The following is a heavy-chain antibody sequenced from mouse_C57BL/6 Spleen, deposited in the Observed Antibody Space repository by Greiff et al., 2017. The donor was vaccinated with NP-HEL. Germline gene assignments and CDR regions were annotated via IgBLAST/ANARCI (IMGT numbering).Heavy chain of an antibody. J-gene: IGHJ3*01. Sequence: VQLQQSGAELVKPGASVKMSCKASGYTFTSYWITWVKQRPGQGLEWIGDIYPGSGSTNYNEKFKSKATPTVDTSSSTAYMKLSSVTSEDSAVYYCARGGYGSSYPFAYWGQGTLVTVSA. V-gene: IGHV1-55*01. CDR2: IYPGSGST. CDR1: GYTFTSYW. D-gene: IGHD1-1*01. CDR3: ARGGYGSSYPFAY.